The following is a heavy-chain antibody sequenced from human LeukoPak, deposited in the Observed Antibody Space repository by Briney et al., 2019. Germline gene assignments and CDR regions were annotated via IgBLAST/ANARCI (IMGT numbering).Heavy chain of an antibody. V-gene: IGHV4-39*07. CDR1: GGSVSSGSYY. J-gene: IGHJ5*02. CDR2: INHSGST. CDR3: VRVGYSSSWSPYNWFDP. D-gene: IGHD6-13*01. Sequence: SETLSLTCTVSGGSVSSGSYYWSWIRQPPGKGLEWIGEINHSGSTTYNPSLKSRVTISIDTSKNQFSLKLSSVTAADTAVYYCVRVGYSSSWSPYNWFDPWGQGTLVTVSS.